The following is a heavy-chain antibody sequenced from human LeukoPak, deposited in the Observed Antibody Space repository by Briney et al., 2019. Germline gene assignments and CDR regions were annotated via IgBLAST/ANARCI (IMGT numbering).Heavy chain of an antibody. CDR3: AREAVHYGSGSLDY. Sequence: PSETLSLTCTVSGGSISSYYWSWIRQPAGKGLEWIGRIHSSGSTNYSPSLKSRVTMLLDTSKNQLSLELSSVTAADTAVYYCAREAVHYGSGSLDYWGQGTLVTVSS. D-gene: IGHD3-10*01. CDR2: IHSSGST. V-gene: IGHV4-4*07. CDR1: GGSISSYY. J-gene: IGHJ4*02.